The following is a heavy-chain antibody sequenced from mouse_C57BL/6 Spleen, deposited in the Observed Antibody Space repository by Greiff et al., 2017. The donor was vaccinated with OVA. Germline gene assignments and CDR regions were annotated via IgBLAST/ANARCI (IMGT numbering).Heavy chain of an antibody. D-gene: IGHD3-2*02. CDR3: ARPDSSGPFAY. J-gene: IGHJ3*01. V-gene: IGHV1-81*01. CDR2: IYPRSGNT. CDR1: GYTFTSYG. Sequence: VKLQESGAELARPGASVKLSCKASGYTFTSYGISWVKQRTGQGLEWIGEIYPRSGNTYYNEKFKGKATLTADKSSSTAYMELRSLTSEDSAVYFCARPDSSGPFAYWGQGTLVTVSA.